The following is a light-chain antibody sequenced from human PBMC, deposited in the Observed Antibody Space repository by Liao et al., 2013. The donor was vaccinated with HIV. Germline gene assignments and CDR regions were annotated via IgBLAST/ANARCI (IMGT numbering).Light chain of an antibody. Sequence: SYELTQPSSVSVSPGQTAVITCSGDVVAKRYARWFQQKPGQAPLLVIYQDTVRPSGIPERFSGSTSGTTATLTISGAQVEDEADYYCYSVTDNNIWVFGAGTKLTVL. J-gene: IGLJ3*02. V-gene: IGLV3-27*01. CDR1: VVAKRY. CDR3: YSVTDNNIWV. CDR2: QDT.